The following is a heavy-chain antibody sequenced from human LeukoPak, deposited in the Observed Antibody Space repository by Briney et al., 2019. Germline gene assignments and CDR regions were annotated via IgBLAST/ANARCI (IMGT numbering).Heavy chain of an antibody. CDR3: AKVQDNFDWLLWVAYDYYVDV. J-gene: IGHJ6*03. CDR1: GFTVSSYA. Sequence: GGSLRLSCAASGFTVSSYAMSCVRQAPGEGLEWVSAISGSGGSTYYTDSVKGRFTISRDSPKNTLYLHRNNLRAEDTAVYYCAKVQDNFDWLLWVAYDYYVDVWGKGTTVTVSS. D-gene: IGHD3-9*01. CDR2: ISGSGGST. V-gene: IGHV3-23*01.